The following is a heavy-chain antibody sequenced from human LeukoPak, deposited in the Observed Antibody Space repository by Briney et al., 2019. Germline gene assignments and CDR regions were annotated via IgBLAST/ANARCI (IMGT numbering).Heavy chain of an antibody. V-gene: IGHV3-23*01. Sequence: GGSLRLSCAASGFTFSSYGMSWVRQAPGKGLEWVSAISGSGGSTYYADSVKGRFTISRDNSKNTLYLQMNSLRADDTAIYYCAKPTKMYYYDSGALNYWGPGTLVTVFS. CDR1: GFTFSSYG. CDR2: ISGSGGST. D-gene: IGHD3-22*01. CDR3: AKPTKMYYYDSGALNY. J-gene: IGHJ4*02.